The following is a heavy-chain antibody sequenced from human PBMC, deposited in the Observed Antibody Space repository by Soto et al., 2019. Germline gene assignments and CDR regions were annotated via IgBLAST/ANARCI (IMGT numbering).Heavy chain of an antibody. CDR2: ISSSSSYI. Sequence: EVQLVESGGGLVKPGGSLRLSCAASGFTFSSYSMNWVRQAPGKGLEWVSSISSSSSYIYYADSVKGRVTISRDNAKNSLYLQMNSLRADGTAVYYCARDLNTYYDFWSGYYDYWGQGTLVTVSS. D-gene: IGHD3-3*01. CDR3: ARDLNTYYDFWSGYYDY. CDR1: GFTFSSYS. V-gene: IGHV3-21*01. J-gene: IGHJ4*02.